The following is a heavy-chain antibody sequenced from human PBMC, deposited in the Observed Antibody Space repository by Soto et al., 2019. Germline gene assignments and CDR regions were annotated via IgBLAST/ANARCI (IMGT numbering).Heavy chain of an antibody. CDR1: GGSISSGGYY. J-gene: IGHJ5*02. CDR3: AGAVVVVAASPGWFDP. V-gene: IGHV4-31*03. D-gene: IGHD2-15*01. Sequence: PSETLSLTCTVSGGSISSGGYYWSCIRQHPGKGLEWIGYIYYSGSTYYNPSLKSRVTISVDTSKNQFSLKLSSVTAADTAVYYCAGAVVVVAASPGWFDPWGQGTLVTVS. CDR2: IYYSGST.